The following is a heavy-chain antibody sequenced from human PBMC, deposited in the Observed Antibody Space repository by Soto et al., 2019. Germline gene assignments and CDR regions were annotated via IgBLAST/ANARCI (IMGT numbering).Heavy chain of an antibody. V-gene: IGHV3-30*14. D-gene: IGHD3-10*01. CDR3: ARDLLAAYSHSGMIDC. J-gene: IGHJ4*02. CDR2: ISYDGSEK. CDR1: GFALSDYA. Sequence: SLRLSCEASGFALSDYAMHWVRQAPGEGLEWVAIISYDGSEKKYADSVKGRFTISRDNSKDTVYLQMSSLTGNDTAVYYCARDLLAAYSHSGMIDCWGQGSLVTVSS.